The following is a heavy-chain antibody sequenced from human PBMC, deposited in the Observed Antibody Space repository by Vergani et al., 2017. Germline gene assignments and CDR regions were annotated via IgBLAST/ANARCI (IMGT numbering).Heavy chain of an antibody. V-gene: IGHV1-69*08. CDR2: IIPILGIA. D-gene: IGHD6-6*01. J-gene: IGHJ6*03. CDR3: ARDHSTSYYMDV. CDR1: GGTFSSYT. Sequence: QVQLVQSGAEVKKPGSSVKVSCKASGGTFSSYTISWVRQAPGQGLEWMGRIIPILGIANYAQKFQGRVTITADESTSTAYMELSSLRSEDTAVYYCARDHSTSYYMDVWGKGTTVTVSS.